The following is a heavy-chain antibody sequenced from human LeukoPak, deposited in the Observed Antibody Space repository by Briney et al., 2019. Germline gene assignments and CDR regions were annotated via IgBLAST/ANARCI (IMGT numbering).Heavy chain of an antibody. CDR2: IYYSGRT. D-gene: IGHD3-22*01. J-gene: IGHJ4*02. CDR3: ARVPYYYDSSGYYRV. CDR1: GGSISSNNYY. Sequence: KSSETLSLTCTVSGGSISSNNYYWGWIRQPPGKGLEWIGTIYYSGRTYYNPSLKSRVTISVDTSKDQFSLKLSSVTAADTAVYYCARVPYYYDSSGYYRVGGQGTLVTVSS. V-gene: IGHV4-39*07.